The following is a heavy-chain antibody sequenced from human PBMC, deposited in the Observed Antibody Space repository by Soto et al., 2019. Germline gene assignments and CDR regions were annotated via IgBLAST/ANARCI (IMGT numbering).Heavy chain of an antibody. J-gene: IGHJ4*02. D-gene: IGHD6-13*01. Sequence: GGSLRLSCVASGFSFSSYGMHWVRQAPGKGLEWVAIISYDGSSKFYADSVKGRFTISRDNSENTLFLQMDTLRIEDTAVYYCAKAHYTTSWYSGYWGQETLVTVSS. V-gene: IGHV3-30*18. CDR2: ISYDGSSK. CDR3: AKAHYTTSWYSGY. CDR1: GFSFSSYG.